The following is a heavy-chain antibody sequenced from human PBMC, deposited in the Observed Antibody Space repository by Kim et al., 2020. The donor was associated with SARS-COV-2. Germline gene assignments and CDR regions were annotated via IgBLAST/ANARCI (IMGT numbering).Heavy chain of an antibody. D-gene: IGHD3-22*01. V-gene: IGHV1-46*01. Sequence: ASVKVSCKASGYTFTSYYMHWVRQAPGQGLEWMGIINPSGGSTSYAQKFQGRVTMTRDTSTSTVYMELSSLRSEDTAVYYCARASGITMIVVVTAYGMDVWAKGPRSPSP. CDR2: INPSGGST. CDR1: GYTFTSYY. J-gene: IGHJ6*02. CDR3: ARASGITMIVVVTAYGMDV.